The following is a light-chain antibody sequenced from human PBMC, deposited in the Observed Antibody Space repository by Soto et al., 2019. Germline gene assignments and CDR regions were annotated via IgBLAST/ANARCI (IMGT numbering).Light chain of an antibody. CDR3: QQLRLYPST. Sequence: EIVLTQSPATLSLSPGERATLSCRASQSVSSYLAWYQQKPGQAPRLLIYDASNRATGIPARFSGSGSGTDFALTITSLQAEDFATYYCQQLRLYPSTFGGGTKV. V-gene: IGKV3-11*01. J-gene: IGKJ4*01. CDR2: DAS. CDR1: QSVSSY.